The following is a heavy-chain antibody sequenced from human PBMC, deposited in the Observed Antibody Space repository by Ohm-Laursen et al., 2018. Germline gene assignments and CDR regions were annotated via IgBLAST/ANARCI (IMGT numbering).Heavy chain of an antibody. CDR1: GYPFSSYG. Sequence: ASVKVSCKTSGYPFSSYGISWVRQAPGQGLQWMAWISGYNGNTNFARNLQGRVTVTTDTSTSTAFMELSSLRSEDTAVYYCARDGAGGSSSALPAYYGMDVWGQGTTVTVSS. CDR3: ARDGAGGSSSALPAYYGMDV. D-gene: IGHD6-13*01. CDR2: ISGYNGNT. V-gene: IGHV1-18*04. J-gene: IGHJ6*02.